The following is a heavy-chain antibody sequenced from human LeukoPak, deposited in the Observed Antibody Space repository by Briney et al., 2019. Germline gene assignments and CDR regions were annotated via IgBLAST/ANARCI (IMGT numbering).Heavy chain of an antibody. Sequence: SETLSLTCTVSGGSVSGGSNYWTWIRQAPGKGLEWIANIHNSGSPHYNPSLRSRVTISIDTSKNQLSLKLNSVTAADTAVYYCARHSNWGGDVDWFDPWGQGTQVTVSS. V-gene: IGHV4-61*01. CDR3: ARHSNWGGDVDWFDP. CDR1: GGSVSGGSNY. J-gene: IGHJ5*02. D-gene: IGHD7-27*01. CDR2: IHNSGSP.